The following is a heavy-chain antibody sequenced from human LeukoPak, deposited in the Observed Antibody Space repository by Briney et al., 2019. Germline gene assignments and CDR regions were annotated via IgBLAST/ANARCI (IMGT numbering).Heavy chain of an antibody. CDR1: GGSFSGYY. J-gene: IGHJ5*02. CDR2: INHSGST. V-gene: IGHV4-34*01. CDR3: ARGRGSGSWFDP. Sequence: SETLSLTCAVYGGSFSGYYWSWIRQPPGKGLEWIGEINHSGSTNYNPSLKSRVTISVDTSKNQFFLKLSSVTAADTAVYYCARGRGSGSWFDPWGQGTLVTVSS. D-gene: IGHD3-10*01.